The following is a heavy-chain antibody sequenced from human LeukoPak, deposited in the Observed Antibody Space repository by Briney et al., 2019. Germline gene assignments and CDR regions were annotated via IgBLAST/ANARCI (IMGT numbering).Heavy chain of an antibody. CDR3: ARDGNTDSSSWHNYYYYYYMDV. V-gene: IGHV3-30*01. CDR1: GFTFSSYA. J-gene: IGHJ6*03. Sequence: GGSLRPSCAASGFTFSSYAMHWVRQAPGKGLEWVAVISYDGSNKYYADSVKGRFTISRDNSKNTLYLQMNSLRAEDTAVYYCARDGNTDSSSWHNYYYYYYMDVWGKGTTVTVSS. CDR2: ISYDGSNK. D-gene: IGHD6-13*01.